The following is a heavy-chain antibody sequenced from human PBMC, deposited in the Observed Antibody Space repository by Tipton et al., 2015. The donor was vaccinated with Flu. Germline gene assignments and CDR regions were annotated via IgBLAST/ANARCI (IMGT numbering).Heavy chain of an antibody. CDR1: GGSISSYY. J-gene: IGHJ6*03. Sequence: TLSLTCTVSGGSISSYYWSWIRQPPGKGLEWIGYIYYSGSTNYNPSLKSRVTISVDTSKNQFSLKLSSVTAADTAVYYCARDVGYYDFWSGSITDYYYYMDVWGKGTTVTVSS. CDR3: ARDVGYYDFWSGSITDYYYYMDV. D-gene: IGHD3-3*01. CDR2: IYYSGST. V-gene: IGHV4-59*01.